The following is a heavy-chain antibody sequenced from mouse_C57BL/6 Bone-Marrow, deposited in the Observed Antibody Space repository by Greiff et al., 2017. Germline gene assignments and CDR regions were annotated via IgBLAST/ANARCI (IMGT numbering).Heavy chain of an antibody. CDR1: GYSITSGYY. Sequence: EVKVEESGPGLVKPSQSLSLTCSVTGYSITSGYYWNWIRQFPGNKLEWMGYISYDGSNNYNPSLKNRISITRDTSKNQFFLKLNSVTTEDTATYYCARGGRDYFDFWGQGTTLPVAS. V-gene: IGHV3-6*01. CDR2: ISYDGSN. CDR3: ARGGRDYFDF. J-gene: IGHJ2*01. D-gene: IGHD6-1*01.